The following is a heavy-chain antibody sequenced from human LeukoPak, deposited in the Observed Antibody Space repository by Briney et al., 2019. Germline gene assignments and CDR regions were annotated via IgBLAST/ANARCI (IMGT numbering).Heavy chain of an antibody. Sequence: KSSETLSLTCAIYGGSFNNYYWSWIRQPPGKGLGWIGEINHSGSTNYNPSLKSRVTISVDKSKNQFSLKLSSVTAADTAVYYCAPYGSGFSIDDYWGQGTLVTVSS. J-gene: IGHJ4*02. CDR2: INHSGST. V-gene: IGHV4-34*01. CDR1: GGSFNNYY. CDR3: APYGSGFSIDDY. D-gene: IGHD3-10*01.